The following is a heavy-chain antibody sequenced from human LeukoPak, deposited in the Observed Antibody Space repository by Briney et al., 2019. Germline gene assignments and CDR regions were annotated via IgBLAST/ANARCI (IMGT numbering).Heavy chain of an antibody. CDR2: IYHGGST. J-gene: IGHJ4*02. V-gene: IGHV4-38-2*01. CDR1: GYFISSGYY. D-gene: IGHD6-13*01. Sequence: SETLSLTFSVSGYFISSGYYWGWIRPPPGKGLEWIGNIYHGGSTYYNSSLKSRVTTSADTSNNQFSLQLSSVPAADTAVYYSATYSSSGKGAYCGQATLVTASS. CDR3: ATYSSSGKGAY.